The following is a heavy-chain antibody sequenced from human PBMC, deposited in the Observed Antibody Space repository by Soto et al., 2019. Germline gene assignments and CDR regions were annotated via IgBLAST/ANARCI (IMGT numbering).Heavy chain of an antibody. CDR2: IYYSGST. Sequence: QLRLQQSGPGLVKPSETLSLTCTVSGGSISSNNYYWGWIRQPPGKGLEWIGSIYYSGSTHYTPSLKSRLTMSVDTSRNQFSLKLTSVTAADTAVYFCARGYRPYYYYYMDVWDEGTTVTVSS. J-gene: IGHJ6*03. V-gene: IGHV4-39*01. CDR3: ARGYRPYYYYYMDV. D-gene: IGHD1-1*01. CDR1: GGSISSNNYY.